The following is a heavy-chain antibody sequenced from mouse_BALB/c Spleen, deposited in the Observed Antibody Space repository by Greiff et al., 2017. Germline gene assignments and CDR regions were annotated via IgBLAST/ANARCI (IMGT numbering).Heavy chain of an antibody. CDR1: GFSLTSYG. D-gene: IGHD2-2*01. V-gene: IGHV2-5-1*01. CDR3: AKGGGYEGAWFAY. J-gene: IGHJ3*01. CDR2: IWRGGST. Sequence: QVQLQQSGPSLVQPSQSLSITCTVSGFSLTSYGVHWVRQSPGKGLEWLGVIWRGGSTDYNAAFMSRLSITKDNSKSQVFFKMNSLQADDTAIYYCAKGGGYEGAWFAYWGQGTLVTVSA.